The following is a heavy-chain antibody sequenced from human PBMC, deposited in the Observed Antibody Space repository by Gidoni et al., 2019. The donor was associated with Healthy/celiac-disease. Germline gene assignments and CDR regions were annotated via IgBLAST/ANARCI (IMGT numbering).Heavy chain of an antibody. D-gene: IGHD2-15*01. Sequence: QVQLVESGGGVVQPGRSLRLSCAASGFTFGSYAMHWVRQAPGKGLEWVAVISYDGSNKYYADSVKGRFTISRDNSKNTLYLQMNSLRAEDTAVYYCARDLLRLVNRMRNYYYGMDVWGQGTTVTVSS. CDR3: ARDLLRLVNRMRNYYYGMDV. V-gene: IGHV3-30-3*01. J-gene: IGHJ6*02. CDR2: ISYDGSNK. CDR1: GFTFGSYA.